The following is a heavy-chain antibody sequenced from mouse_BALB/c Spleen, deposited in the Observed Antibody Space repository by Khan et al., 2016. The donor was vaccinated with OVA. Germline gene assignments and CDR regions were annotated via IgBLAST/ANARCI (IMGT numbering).Heavy chain of an antibody. D-gene: IGHD1-1*01. V-gene: IGHV1-7*01. CDR2: INPSTGYT. Sequence: QVQLQQSGAELAKPGASVKMSCKASVYTFINYWILWVKQRPGQGLAWIGYINPSTGYTEYNQNFKDKATLTADKSSSTAYMQLSSLTSEDSAFYYCTRRGLRWDFDYWGQGTTLTVSS. J-gene: IGHJ2*01. CDR1: VYTFINYW. CDR3: TRRGLRWDFDY.